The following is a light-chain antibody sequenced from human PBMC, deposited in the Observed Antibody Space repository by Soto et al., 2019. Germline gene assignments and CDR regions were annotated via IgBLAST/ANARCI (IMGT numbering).Light chain of an antibody. V-gene: IGLV1-51*01. CDR1: SSNIGNEY. Sequence: QSVLTQPPSVSAAPGQKVTISCSGSSSNIGNEYVSWYQHLPGTAPKLVIYDNNKRPSGIPDRFSGSKSGTSATLDITGPQTGDEAEYYCATWASSLSGVVFGGGTQLTVL. CDR2: DNN. CDR3: ATWASSLSGVV. J-gene: IGLJ2*01.